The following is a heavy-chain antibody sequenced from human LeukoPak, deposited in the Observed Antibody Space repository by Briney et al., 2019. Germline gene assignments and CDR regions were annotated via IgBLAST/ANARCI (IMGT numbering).Heavy chain of an antibody. CDR1: GFTFRSYG. CDR3: AKEIFGGPADHYFDN. CDR2: LSNDGRDK. J-gene: IGHJ4*02. D-gene: IGHD2-2*01. Sequence: PGGSLRLSCAASGFTFRSYGMHWVRQAPGKGLQWVAVLSNDGRDKHYADSVKGRFTISRDNSKNTLYLQMNSLRVEDTAVYYCAKEIFGGPADHYFDNWGQGTQVTVSS. V-gene: IGHV3-30*18.